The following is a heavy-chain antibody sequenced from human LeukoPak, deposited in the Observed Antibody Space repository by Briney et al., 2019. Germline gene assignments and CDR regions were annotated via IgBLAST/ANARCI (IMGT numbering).Heavy chain of an antibody. Sequence: EGSLRLSCAASGFTFSSYCLNWVRQAPGKGLEWVSSISSSSDYIYYADSLKGRFTISRDNAKNSLYLQMNSLRVEDTAVYYCTRGDFYYYDTNYWGQGTLVTVSS. D-gene: IGHD3-22*01. J-gene: IGHJ4*02. CDR2: ISSSSDYI. CDR1: GFTFSSYC. CDR3: TRGDFYYYDTNY. V-gene: IGHV3-21*01.